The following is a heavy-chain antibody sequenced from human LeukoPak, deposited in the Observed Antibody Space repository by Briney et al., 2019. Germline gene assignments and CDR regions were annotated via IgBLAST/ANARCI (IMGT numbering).Heavy chain of an antibody. V-gene: IGHV4-39*01. CDR2: IYYSGST. J-gene: IGHJ6*03. D-gene: IGHD3-3*01. Sequence: SETLSLTCTVSGGSISSSSYYWGWIRQPPGKGLEWIGSIYYSGSTYYNPSLKSRVTISVDTSKNQFSLKLSSVTAADTAVYYCARQPLEWLLSDYYYYYMDVWGKGTTVTVSS. CDR3: ARQPLEWLLSDYYYYYMDV. CDR1: GGSISSSSYY.